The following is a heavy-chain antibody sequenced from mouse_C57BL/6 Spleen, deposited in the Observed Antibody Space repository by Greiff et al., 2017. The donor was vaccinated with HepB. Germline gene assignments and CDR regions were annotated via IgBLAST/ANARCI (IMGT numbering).Heavy chain of an antibody. CDR1: GYSITSGYY. CDR3: ARGGNYVGYAMDY. V-gene: IGHV3-6*01. D-gene: IGHD2-1*01. J-gene: IGHJ4*01. CDR2: ISYDGSN. Sequence: EVQLQESGPGLVKPSQSLSLTCSVTGYSITSGYYWNWIRQFPGNKLEWMGYISYDGSNNYNPSLKNRISITRDTSKNQFFLKLNSVTTEDTATYYCARGGNYVGYAMDYWGQGTSVTVSS.